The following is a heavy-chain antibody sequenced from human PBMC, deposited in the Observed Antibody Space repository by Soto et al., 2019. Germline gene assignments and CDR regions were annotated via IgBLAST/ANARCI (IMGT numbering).Heavy chain of an antibody. CDR3: ARDKSGYSSGINFDY. J-gene: IGHJ4*02. CDR2: ISAYNGNT. D-gene: IGHD6-19*01. CDR1: GYTFTSYG. Sequence: ASVKVSCKASGYTFTSYGISWVRQAPGQGLEWMGWISAYNGNTNYAQKLQGRVTMTTDTSTSTAYMELRSLRSDDTAVYYCARDKSGYSSGINFDYWGQGTLVTVSS. V-gene: IGHV1-18*01.